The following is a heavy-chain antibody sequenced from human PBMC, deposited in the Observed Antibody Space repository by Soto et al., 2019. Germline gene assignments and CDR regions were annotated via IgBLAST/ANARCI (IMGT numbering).Heavy chain of an antibody. Sequence: QITLKESGPTLVKPTQTLTLTCTFSGFSLSTGGLGVSWIRQPPGKALEWLTLIYWDDDKPYSPSLKSRLTITKDTSKNQVVLTMTNMDPVDTATYYCVHSRCGGDCLRSYSSHYYYGMDVWGQGTTVTVSS. D-gene: IGHD2-21*02. V-gene: IGHV2-5*02. CDR3: VHSRCGGDCLRSYSSHYYYGMDV. J-gene: IGHJ6*02. CDR2: IYWDDDK. CDR1: GFSLSTGGLG.